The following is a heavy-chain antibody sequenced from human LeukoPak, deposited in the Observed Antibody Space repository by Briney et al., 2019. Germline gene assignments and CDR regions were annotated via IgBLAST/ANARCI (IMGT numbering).Heavy chain of an antibody. J-gene: IGHJ6*03. V-gene: IGHV1-2*02. CDR3: ARAFRAAAGYMDV. Sequence: ASVKVSCKASGYTFTGYYMHWVRQAPGQGLEWMGWINPNSGGTNYAQKFQGRVTMTRDTSISTAYMELSRLRSDDTAVYYCARAFRAAAGYMDVWGKGTMVTVSS. CDR1: GYTFTGYY. D-gene: IGHD6-13*01. CDR2: INPNSGGT.